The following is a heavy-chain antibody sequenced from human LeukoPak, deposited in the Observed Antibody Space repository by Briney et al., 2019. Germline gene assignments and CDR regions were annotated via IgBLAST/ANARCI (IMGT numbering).Heavy chain of an antibody. CDR2: ISSSSTYI. CDR3: ARDRYCSSTTCYDNFDY. J-gene: IGHJ4*02. Sequence: PGGSLRLSCAASGFTFSSYSMNWVRQAPGKGLEWVSSISSSSTYIYYADSVKGRFTISRDYAKNSLYLQMNSLRAEDTAVYYCARDRYCSSTTCYDNFDYWGQGTLVTVSS. CDR1: GFTFSSYS. D-gene: IGHD2-2*01. V-gene: IGHV3-21*01.